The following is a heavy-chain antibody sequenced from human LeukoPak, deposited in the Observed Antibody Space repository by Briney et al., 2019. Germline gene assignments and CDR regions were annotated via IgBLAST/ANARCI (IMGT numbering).Heavy chain of an antibody. Sequence: GGSLRLSCAASGFTFSSYAMSWVRQAPGKGLEWVSVISGSDGSTHYSDSVKGRFIISRDNSKNTLYLQMNSLRAEDTAVYYCATDVRDEYSSGWYPIGYWGQGTLVTVSS. V-gene: IGHV3-23*01. CDR1: GFTFSSYA. D-gene: IGHD6-19*01. CDR3: ATDVRDEYSSGWYPIGY. CDR2: ISGSDGST. J-gene: IGHJ4*02.